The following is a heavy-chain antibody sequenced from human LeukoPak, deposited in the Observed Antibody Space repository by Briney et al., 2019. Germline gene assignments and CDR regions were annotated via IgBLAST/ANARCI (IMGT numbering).Heavy chain of an antibody. V-gene: IGHV3-74*01. Sequence: GGSLRLSCAASGFPFSNYWMHWVRQPPGKGLEWVSRVNGDGSTTTYADSVKGRFTISRDNAKNTLYLQMNSLRVEDTAIYHCAVKGGYNDLDAPFDYWGPGTLVTVSS. D-gene: IGHD5-12*01. CDR2: VNGDGSTT. J-gene: IGHJ4*02. CDR3: AVKGGYNDLDAPFDY. CDR1: GFPFSNYW.